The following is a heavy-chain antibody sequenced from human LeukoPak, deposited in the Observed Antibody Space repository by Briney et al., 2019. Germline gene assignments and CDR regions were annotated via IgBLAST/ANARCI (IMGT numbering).Heavy chain of an antibody. V-gene: IGHV4-59*01. D-gene: IGHD2-21*02. CDR2: IYSSGST. Sequence: SETLSLTCTVSGGSISSYYWSWIRQPPGKGLEWIGYIYSSGSTNYNPSLKSRITISVDTSKNQLSLKLSSVTAADTAVYYCARFAYCGGHCWYYFDYWGQGSLVTVSS. J-gene: IGHJ4*02. CDR1: GGSISSYY. CDR3: ARFAYCGGHCWYYFDY.